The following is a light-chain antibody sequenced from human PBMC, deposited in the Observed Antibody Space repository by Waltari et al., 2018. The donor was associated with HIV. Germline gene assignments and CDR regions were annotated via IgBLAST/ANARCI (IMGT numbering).Light chain of an antibody. Sequence: QSALTQPASVSGSPGQSITISCTGTSSDVGSYNLVSWYQQHPGKAPKLMIYEVSKRPSGVSNRSSGSKSGNTASLTISGLQAEDEADYYCCSYAGSRVFGGGTKLTVL. V-gene: IGLV2-23*02. CDR2: EVS. CDR1: SSDVGSYNL. CDR3: CSYAGSRV. J-gene: IGLJ3*02.